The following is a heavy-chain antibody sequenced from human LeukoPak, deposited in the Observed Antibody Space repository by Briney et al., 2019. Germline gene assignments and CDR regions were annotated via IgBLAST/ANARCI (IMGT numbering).Heavy chain of an antibody. Sequence: PSETLSFTCTVSGGSISSYYWSWIRQPPGKGLEWIGYIYYSGSTNCNPSLKSRVTISVDTSKNQFSLKVSSVTAADTAVYYCASLHGYGSGRPWGQGTLVTVSS. CDR1: GGSISSYY. D-gene: IGHD3-10*01. J-gene: IGHJ5*02. V-gene: IGHV4-59*08. CDR2: IYYSGST. CDR3: ASLHGYGSGRP.